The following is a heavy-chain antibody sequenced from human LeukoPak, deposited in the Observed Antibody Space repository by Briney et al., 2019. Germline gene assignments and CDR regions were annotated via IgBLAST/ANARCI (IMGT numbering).Heavy chain of an antibody. CDR1: GITFSRYW. J-gene: IGHJ4*02. CDR3: ARDRWLDY. Sequence: GGSLRLSCAASGITFSRYWMSWVRQAPGTGLEWVANIDGDGREKYYVGSVKGRFTISRDNAKNSLYLQMNSLRAEDTAVYYCARDRWLDYWGQGTLVTVSS. V-gene: IGHV3-7*01. D-gene: IGHD6-13*01. CDR2: IDGDGREK.